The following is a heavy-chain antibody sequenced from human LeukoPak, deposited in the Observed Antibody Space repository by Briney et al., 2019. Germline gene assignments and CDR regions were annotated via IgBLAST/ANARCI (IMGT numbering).Heavy chain of an antibody. D-gene: IGHD3-22*01. CDR2: ISSSGDST. CDR1: GFTFSSYA. Sequence: GGSLRLSCAASGFTFSSYAVSWVRQAPGKGLEWVSSISSSGDSTYYADSVKGRFTISRDNSKNTLYLQMNSLRAKDTAVYYCAKDRNYYDSSAYYDYWGQGTLVTVSS. J-gene: IGHJ4*02. V-gene: IGHV3-23*01. CDR3: AKDRNYYDSSAYYDY.